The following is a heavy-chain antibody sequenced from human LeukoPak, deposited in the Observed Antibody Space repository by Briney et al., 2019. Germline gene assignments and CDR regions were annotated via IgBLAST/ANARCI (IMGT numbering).Heavy chain of an antibody. CDR1: GFTFGDYA. J-gene: IGHJ6*02. Sequence: GGSLRLSCTASGFTFGDYAMSWVRQAPGKGLEWVGFVRSKAYGGTTEYAASVKGRFTISRDDSKSIAYLQMNSLKTEDTAVYYCTRDGLGRHYYYGMDVWGQGTTVTVSS. CDR3: TRDGLGRHYYYGMDV. V-gene: IGHV3-49*04. D-gene: IGHD7-27*01. CDR2: VRSKAYGGTT.